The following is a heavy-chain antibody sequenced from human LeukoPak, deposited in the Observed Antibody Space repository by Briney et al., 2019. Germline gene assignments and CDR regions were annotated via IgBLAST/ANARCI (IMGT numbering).Heavy chain of an antibody. D-gene: IGHD5-18*01. CDR2: IYYSGST. CDR3: ARVDPAMGDY. Sequence: PSETLSLTCTVSGGSISTSSYYWGWIRQPPGKGLECIGNIYYSGSTYYNPSLKSRVTISVDTSKNQFSLKLSSVTAADTAVYYCARVDPAMGDYWGQGTLVTVSS. V-gene: IGHV4-39*07. CDR1: GGSISTSSYY. J-gene: IGHJ4*02.